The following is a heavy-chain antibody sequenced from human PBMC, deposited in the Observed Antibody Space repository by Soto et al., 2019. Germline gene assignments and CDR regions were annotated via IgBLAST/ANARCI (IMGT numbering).Heavy chain of an antibody. J-gene: IGHJ6*03. D-gene: IGHD5-12*01. CDR1: GGSISSSSYY. V-gene: IGHV4-39*01. CDR3: ARISVASRYMDV. CDR2: FYYSGST. Sequence: SETLSLTCTVSGGSISSSSYYWGWIRQSPGKGLEWIGSFYYSGSTYYSPSLRSRVTISGDTSKKEISLRLSSVTAADTAVYYCARISVASRYMDVWGKGTTVTVSS.